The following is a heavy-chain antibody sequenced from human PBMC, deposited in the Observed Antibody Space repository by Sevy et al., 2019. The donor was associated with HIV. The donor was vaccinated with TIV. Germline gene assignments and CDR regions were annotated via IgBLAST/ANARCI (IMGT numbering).Heavy chain of an antibody. CDR2: IKSKTDGERT. V-gene: IGHV3-15*01. Sequence: GGSLRLSCAASGLSFTSAWMSWVRQAPGKGLEWVGRIKSKTDGERTDYPAPVRGRFTISRDDSNNMIYLQMNSLETEDTAIYYCTTTLSTAHYMVVWGQGTTVTVSS. D-gene: IGHD2-2*01. CDR1: GLSFTSAW. J-gene: IGHJ6*02. CDR3: TTTLSTAHYMVV.